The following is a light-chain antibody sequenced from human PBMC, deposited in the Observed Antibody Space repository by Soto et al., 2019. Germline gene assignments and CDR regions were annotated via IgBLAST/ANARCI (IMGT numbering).Light chain of an antibody. Sequence: ILMTQSPLTLSVSPGERATLSCRASQSVSSNLAWYQQKPGQAPRLLIYDASNGATSIPARFSGSGSGTDFTLTISSLVPEDFSVYYCQQRSNRTPITFGQGTRLEIK. V-gene: IGKV3-11*01. CDR1: QSVSSN. CDR3: QQRSNRTPIT. CDR2: DAS. J-gene: IGKJ5*01.